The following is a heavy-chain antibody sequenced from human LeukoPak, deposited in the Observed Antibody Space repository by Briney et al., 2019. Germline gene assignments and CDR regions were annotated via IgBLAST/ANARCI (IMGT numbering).Heavy chain of an antibody. J-gene: IGHJ2*01. D-gene: IGHD1-26*01. V-gene: IGHV4-59*01. Sequence: SETLSLTCTVSGGSISSYYWSWIRQPPGEGLEWIGYIYYTGSTNYNPSLKSRVTMSVDTSKNQLSLKLNSVAAADTAVYYCATNQGGSYYGYWYFDLWGRGTLVTVSS. CDR1: GGSISSYY. CDR2: IYYTGST. CDR3: ATNQGGSYYGYWYFDL.